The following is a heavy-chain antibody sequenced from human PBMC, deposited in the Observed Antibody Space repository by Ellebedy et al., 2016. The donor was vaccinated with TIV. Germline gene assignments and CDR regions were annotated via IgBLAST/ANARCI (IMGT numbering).Heavy chain of an antibody. CDR1: GFTFTNHW. V-gene: IGHV3-7*01. Sequence: PGGSLRLSCAASGFTFTNHWMSWVRQAPGKGLEWVANINQDGSEKYYMDSVKGRFTIPRDNAQKSLDLQMSILRAEDTAVYYCMAPSDFDCWGQGTLVTVSS. D-gene: IGHD5-24*01. CDR3: MAPSDFDC. J-gene: IGHJ4*02. CDR2: INQDGSEK.